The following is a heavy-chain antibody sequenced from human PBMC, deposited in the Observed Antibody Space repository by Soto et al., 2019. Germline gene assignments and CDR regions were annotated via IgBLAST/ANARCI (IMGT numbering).Heavy chain of an antibody. CDR2: IYYSGST. Sequence: KPSETLSRTCTVSGGSISSYYWSWIRQPPGKGLEWIGYIYYSGSTNYNPSLKSRVTISVDTSKNQFSLKLSSVTAADTAVYYCATENYYHSSGYLWLDPSGQGTPVPVSS. D-gene: IGHD3-22*01. CDR1: GGSISSYY. V-gene: IGHV4-59*01. J-gene: IGHJ5*02. CDR3: ATENYYHSSGYLWLDP.